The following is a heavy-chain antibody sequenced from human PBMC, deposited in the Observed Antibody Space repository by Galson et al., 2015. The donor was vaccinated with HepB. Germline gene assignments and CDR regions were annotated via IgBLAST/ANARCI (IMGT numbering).Heavy chain of an antibody. CDR3: ARVADADYGDHTHFDS. J-gene: IGHJ4*02. CDR1: GFTFSDYY. CDR2: ISSNTLYT. D-gene: IGHD4-17*01. Sequence: SLRLSCAVSGFTFSDYYMSWIRQAPGKGLEWISYISSNTLYTNYADSVKGRFTISRDNAKTSLYLQINGLRAEDTAVYYCARVADADYGDHTHFDSWGQGTLVTVS. V-gene: IGHV3-11*06.